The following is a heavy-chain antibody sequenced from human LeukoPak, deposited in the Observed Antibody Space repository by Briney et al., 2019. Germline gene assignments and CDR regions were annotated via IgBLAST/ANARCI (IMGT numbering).Heavy chain of an antibody. J-gene: IGHJ3*02. CDR1: GFAFSSYS. V-gene: IGHV3-21*01. CDR3: ARAELTLDAFDI. D-gene: IGHD1-26*01. Sequence: NPGGSLRLSCAASGFAFSSYSMNWVRQAPGKGLEWVSSISSSSSYIYYADSVKGRFTISRDNAKNSLYLQMNSLRAEDTAVYYCARAELTLDAFDIWGQGTMVTVSS. CDR2: ISSSSSYI.